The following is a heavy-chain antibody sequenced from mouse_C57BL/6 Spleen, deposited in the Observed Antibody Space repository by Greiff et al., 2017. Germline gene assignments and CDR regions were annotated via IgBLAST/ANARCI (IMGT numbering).Heavy chain of an antibody. CDR2: ISSGSSTS. Sequence: EVNVVESGGGLVKPGGSLKLSCAASGFTFSDYGMHWVRQAPETGLEWVAYISSGSSTSNYTDTVKGRFTIARDNAKNTLFLQMTSLRSEDKALYYCARPFAYWGQGTLVTVSA. V-gene: IGHV5-17*01. CDR3: ARPFAY. J-gene: IGHJ3*01. CDR1: GFTFSDYG.